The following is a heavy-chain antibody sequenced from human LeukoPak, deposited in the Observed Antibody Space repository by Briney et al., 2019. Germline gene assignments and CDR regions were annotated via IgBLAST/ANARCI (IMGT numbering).Heavy chain of an antibody. J-gene: IGHJ3*02. Sequence: ASVKVSCKASGYTFTSYAMHWVRQAPGQRLEWMGWINPGNGYTEYSKKFQGRVTITRDTSASTAYMELSSLRSEDTAVYYCARDQVVRGVITAFDIWGQGTMVTVSS. CDR3: ARDQVVRGVITAFDI. CDR1: GYTFTSYA. D-gene: IGHD3-10*01. V-gene: IGHV1-3*01. CDR2: INPGNGYT.